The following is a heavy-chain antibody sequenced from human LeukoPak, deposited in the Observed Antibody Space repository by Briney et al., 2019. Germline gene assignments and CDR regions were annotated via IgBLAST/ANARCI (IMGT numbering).Heavy chain of an antibody. V-gene: IGHV1-2*02. J-gene: IGHJ6*02. CDR2: INLNSGVT. CDR3: ARDETAATGIAMDV. CDR1: GYTFTAYH. Sequence: ASVTVSCKASGYTFTAYHFHWVRLAPGQGLEWMGWINLNSGVTRYAQKFQDRVTMTRDTSITTAYMELGRLRSDDTAVYYCARDETAATGIAMDVWGQGTTVTVSS. D-gene: IGHD6-13*01.